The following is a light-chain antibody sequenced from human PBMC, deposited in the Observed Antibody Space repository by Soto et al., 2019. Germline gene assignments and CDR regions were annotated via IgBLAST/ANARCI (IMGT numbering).Light chain of an antibody. J-gene: IGKJ5*01. V-gene: IGKV1-39*01. Sequence: DIHMTQSPSSLSASVGDRVTITCRTSQAISTYLNWYQQKPGKAPKILIYAASSLQSGVPSRFSGSGSGTDFTLTISSLQPEDVATYYCQQSFSTLSITFGQGTRLEIK. CDR2: AAS. CDR1: QAISTY. CDR3: QQSFSTLSIT.